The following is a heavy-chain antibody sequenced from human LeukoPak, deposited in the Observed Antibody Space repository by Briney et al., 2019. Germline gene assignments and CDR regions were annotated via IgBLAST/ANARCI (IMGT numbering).Heavy chain of an antibody. CDR2: ILGSGGGGST. CDR1: GFTFSSYA. J-gene: IGHJ3*02. Sequence: PGGSPRLSCAVSGFTFSSYAMSWVRQGPGKGLEWVSSILGSGGGGSTYYADSVKGRFTISRDNAKNSLYLQMTRLRAEDTAVYYCARDLPNLEMATLDDAFDIWGQGTMVTVSS. D-gene: IGHD5-24*01. V-gene: IGHV3-23*01. CDR3: ARDLPNLEMATLDDAFDI.